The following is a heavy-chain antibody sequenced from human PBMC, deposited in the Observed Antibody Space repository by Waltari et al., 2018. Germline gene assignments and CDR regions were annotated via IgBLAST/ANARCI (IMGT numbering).Heavy chain of an antibody. CDR1: GFTFSSYA. Sequence: EVQLLESGGGLVQPGGSLRLSCAASGFTFSSYAMSWVRQAPGKGLEWVAAISGRGGSTYYADSVKGRFTISRDNSKNTLYLQMNSLRAEDTAVYYCAKLASSGYYFDYWGQGTLVTVSS. J-gene: IGHJ4*02. V-gene: IGHV3-23*01. CDR2: ISGRGGST. CDR3: AKLASSGYYFDY. D-gene: IGHD3-22*01.